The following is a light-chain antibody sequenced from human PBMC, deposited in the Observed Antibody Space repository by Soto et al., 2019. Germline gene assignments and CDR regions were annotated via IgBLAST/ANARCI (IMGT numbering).Light chain of an antibody. J-gene: IGLJ1*01. V-gene: IGLV1-44*01. Sequence: QSVLTHPPSASGTPGRSVTISCSGSSSNIGSNTVNWYQQLPGTAPKLLIHSNNQRPSGVPDRFSGSKSGTSASLAISGLQSEDEADYYCAAWDDSLNGFYVFGTGTKVTVL. CDR2: SNN. CDR3: AAWDDSLNGFYV. CDR1: SSNIGSNT.